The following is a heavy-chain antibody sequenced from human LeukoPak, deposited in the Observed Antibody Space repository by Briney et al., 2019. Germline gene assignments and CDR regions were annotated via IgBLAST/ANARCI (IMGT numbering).Heavy chain of an antibody. CDR2: IRNRAQSYAT. V-gene: IGHV3-72*01. D-gene: IGHD3-22*01. J-gene: IGHJ4*02. CDR3: ARISSSGSTHSDY. Sequence: PGGSLRLSCAASGFSFSDYYMDWVRQAPGKGLEWVGRIRNRAQSYATEYAASVKGRFTISRDDSKNSVYLQMNRLKIEDAAVYFCARISSSGSTHSDYWGQGTLVTVSS. CDR1: GFSFSDYY.